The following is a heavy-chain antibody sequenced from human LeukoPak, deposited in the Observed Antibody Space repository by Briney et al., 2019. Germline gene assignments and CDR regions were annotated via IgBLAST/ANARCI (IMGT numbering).Heavy chain of an antibody. CDR1: GYTFTSYY. D-gene: IGHD2-2*01. CDR3: ARDSDIVVVPAAMLVDGFVDY. CDR2: INPSGGST. V-gene: IGHV1-46*01. Sequence: ASVKVSCKASGYTFTSYYMHWVRQAPGQGLEWMGIINPSGGSTSYAQKFQGRVTMTRDTSTSTVYMELSSLRSEDTAVYYCARDSDIVVVPAAMLVDGFVDYWGQGTLVTVSS. J-gene: IGHJ4*02.